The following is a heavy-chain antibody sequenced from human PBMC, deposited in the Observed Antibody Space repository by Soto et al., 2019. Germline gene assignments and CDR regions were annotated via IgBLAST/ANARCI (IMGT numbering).Heavy chain of an antibody. V-gene: IGHV1-46*01. D-gene: IGHD1-26*01. CDR2: INPSGGST. CDR1: GYTFTSYY. J-gene: IGHJ4*02. CDR3: ARVLDSGRPIDY. Sequence: QVQLVQSGAEVKKPGASVKVSCKASGYTFTSYYMNWVRQAPGQGLEWMGIINPSGGSTSYAQKFQGRVTMTRDKSTSTVYMELSRLNTEDTAVYYCARVLDSGRPIDYWGQGTLVTVSS.